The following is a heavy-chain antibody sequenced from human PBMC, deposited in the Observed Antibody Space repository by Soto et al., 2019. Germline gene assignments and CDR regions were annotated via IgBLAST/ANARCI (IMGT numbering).Heavy chain of an antibody. CDR3: AREGDARWLDS. V-gene: IGHV3-72*01. CDR2: LKDSSQNYAT. J-gene: IGHJ5*01. CDR1: GFSVSGWY. D-gene: IGHD1-26*01. Sequence: EVQLVESGGGLVQPGGSARLSCAASGFSVSGWYMDWVRQAPGKGLEWVARLKDSSQNYATEYAASVRGRFTVSRHASQNLIYLRMNSLKIEDTAVYYCAREGDARWLDSWGQGTLVTVS.